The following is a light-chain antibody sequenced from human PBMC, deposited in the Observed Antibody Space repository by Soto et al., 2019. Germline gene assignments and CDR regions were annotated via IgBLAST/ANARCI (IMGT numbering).Light chain of an antibody. Sequence: QSVLTQPASVSGSPGQSITISCTGTSSDVGGYNYVSWYQHNPGKAPKLMMYDVNNRPSGVSNRFSGSKSGNAASLTISGLQAEDEADYFCKSYTSSSTDVFGTGTKVTVL. J-gene: IGLJ1*01. CDR2: DVN. CDR1: SSDVGGYNY. V-gene: IGLV2-14*03. CDR3: KSYTSSSTDV.